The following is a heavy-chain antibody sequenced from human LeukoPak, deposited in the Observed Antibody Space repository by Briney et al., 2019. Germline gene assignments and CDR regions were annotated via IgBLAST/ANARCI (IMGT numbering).Heavy chain of an antibody. D-gene: IGHD6-13*01. CDR3: VKDAESYSSSWFD. CDR2: ISSNGGST. Sequence: GGSLRLSCSASGFTFSSYAMHWVRQAPGKGLEYVSAISSNGGSTYYADSVKGRFTISRDNCKNTLYLQMSSLRAEDTAVYYCVKDAESYSSSWFDWGQGTLVTVSS. V-gene: IGHV3-64D*06. CDR1: GFTFSSYA. J-gene: IGHJ4*02.